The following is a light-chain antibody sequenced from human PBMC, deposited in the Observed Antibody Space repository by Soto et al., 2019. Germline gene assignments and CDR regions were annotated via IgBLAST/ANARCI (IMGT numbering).Light chain of an antibody. CDR3: SSYTSSNTWV. CDR2: EVS. J-gene: IGLJ3*02. CDR1: SSDVGDYNY. V-gene: IGLV2-14*01. Sequence: QSALTQPASVSGSPGQSITISCTGTSSDVGDYNYVSWYQQHPGKAPKLMIYEVSNRPSGVSNRFSGSKSGNTASLTISGLQAGDGADYYCSSYTSSNTWVFGGGTKLTVL.